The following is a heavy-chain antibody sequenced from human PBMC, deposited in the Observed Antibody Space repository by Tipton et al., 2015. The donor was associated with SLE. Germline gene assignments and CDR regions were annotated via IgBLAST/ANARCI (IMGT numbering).Heavy chain of an antibody. Sequence: TLSLTCTVSGYSISSGYYWGWIRQPPGKGLEWIGEINHSGSTNYNPSLKSRVTISGDTSQNQFSLKLSSVTAADTAVYYRAGVGSSGRIVEYWGQGTLVPVSS. CDR1: GYSISSGYY. V-gene: IGHV4-38-2*02. CDR2: INHSGST. D-gene: IGHD6-19*01. J-gene: IGHJ4*02. CDR3: AGVGSSGRIVEY.